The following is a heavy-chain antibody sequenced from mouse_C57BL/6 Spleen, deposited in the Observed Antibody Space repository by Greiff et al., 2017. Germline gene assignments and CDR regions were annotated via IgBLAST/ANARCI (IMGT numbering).Heavy chain of an antibody. V-gene: IGHV14-2*01. CDR3: APFYCGSSGDAMDY. CDR1: GFNIKDYY. CDR2: IDPEDGGT. Sequence: EVQLQQSGAELVKPGASVKLSCTASGFNIKDYYMHWVKQRPEQGLEWIGRIDPEDGGTKYAPKFQGKATITADTSSNTAYLQLSSLPSEDTAVYYCAPFYCGSSGDAMDYWGQGTSVTVSS. D-gene: IGHD1-1*01. J-gene: IGHJ4*01.